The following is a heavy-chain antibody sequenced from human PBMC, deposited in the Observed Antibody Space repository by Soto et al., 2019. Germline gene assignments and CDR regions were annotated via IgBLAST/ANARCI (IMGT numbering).Heavy chain of an antibody. CDR1: GFTFTSSA. D-gene: IGHD3-3*01. CDR3: AAVQLRFLEWLPLDV. V-gene: IGHV1-58*01. CDR2: IVVGSGNT. J-gene: IGHJ6*02. Sequence: SVKVSCKASGFTFTSSAVQWVRQARGQRLEWIGWIVVGSGNTNYAQKFQERVTITRDMSTSTAYMELSSLRSEDTAVYYCAAVQLRFLEWLPLDVWGQGTTVTV.